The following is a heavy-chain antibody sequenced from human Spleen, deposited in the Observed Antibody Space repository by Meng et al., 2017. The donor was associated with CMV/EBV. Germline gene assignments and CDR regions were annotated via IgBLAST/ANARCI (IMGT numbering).Heavy chain of an antibody. CDR2: IYFSGST. Sequence: QVKLPATGPALVTHSQSPSLPSTVSRGSIISGSSYWRWIRPPAGKCLEWIGRIYFSGSTNYNPSLKSRVTISVATSKNQFSLKLSSVPAADTAVYYCSRGLSPYYDFWTVDPWGQGTLVTVSS. V-gene: IGHV4-61*02. J-gene: IGHJ5*02. CDR1: RGSIISGSSY. D-gene: IGHD3-3*01. CDR3: SRGLSPYYDFWTVDP.